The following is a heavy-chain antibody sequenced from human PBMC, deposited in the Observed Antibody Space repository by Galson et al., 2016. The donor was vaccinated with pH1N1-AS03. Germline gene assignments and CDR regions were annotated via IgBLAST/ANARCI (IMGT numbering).Heavy chain of an antibody. D-gene: IGHD3-22*01. Sequence: SLRLSCAASGFTFNNFAMGWVRQAPGKGLEWVSGISSSGATTNYADSVRGRFTISRDTSKKTMHLQMNSLRVGDTALYYCAKWSYRFDSSGYVGYFDLWGRGTLVTVS. CDR3: AKWSYRFDSSGYVGYFDL. J-gene: IGHJ2*01. V-gene: IGHV3-23*01. CDR1: GFTFNNFA. CDR2: ISSSGATT.